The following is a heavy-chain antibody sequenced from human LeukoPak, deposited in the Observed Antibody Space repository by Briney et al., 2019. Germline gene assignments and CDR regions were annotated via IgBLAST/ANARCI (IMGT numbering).Heavy chain of an antibody. Sequence: KTSETLSLTCTVSGGSISSTTYCWSWVRQSPGKGLEWIGCMYYSGSTYYTSSLKSRVTISVDTSKNQFSLKLSSVTAADTAVYYCAGGKGDGDDQAYWGQGTLVTVSS. CDR3: AGGKGDGDDQAY. D-gene: IGHD4-17*01. V-gene: IGHV4-39*07. CDR1: GGSISSTTYC. CDR2: MYYSGST. J-gene: IGHJ4*02.